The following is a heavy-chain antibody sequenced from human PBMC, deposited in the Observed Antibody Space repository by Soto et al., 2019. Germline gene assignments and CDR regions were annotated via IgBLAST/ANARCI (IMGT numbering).Heavy chain of an antibody. CDR2: IYYSGST. Sequence: SETLSLTCTVSGGSISSSSYYWGWIRQPPGKGLEWIGSIYYSGSTYYNPSLKSRVTISVDTSKNQFSLKLSSVTAADTAVYYCARRRELRYFDWLSYYYGMDVWGQGTTVT. CDR1: GGSISSSSYY. V-gene: IGHV4-39*01. D-gene: IGHD3-9*01. J-gene: IGHJ6*02. CDR3: ARRRELRYFDWLSYYYGMDV.